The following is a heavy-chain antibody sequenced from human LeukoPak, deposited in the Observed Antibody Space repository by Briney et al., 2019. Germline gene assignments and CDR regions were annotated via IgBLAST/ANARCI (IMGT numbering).Heavy chain of an antibody. J-gene: IGHJ4*02. Sequence: PGGSLRLSCAASGFTFSSYGMHWVRQAPGKGLEWVAFIRYDGSNKYYADSVKGRFTISRDNSKNTLYLQMNSLRAEDTAVYYCTKAQSPYDYGDSYYFDYWGQGTLVTVSS. V-gene: IGHV3-30*02. CDR2: IRYDGSNK. CDR1: GFTFSSYG. CDR3: TKAQSPYDYGDSYYFDY. D-gene: IGHD4-17*01.